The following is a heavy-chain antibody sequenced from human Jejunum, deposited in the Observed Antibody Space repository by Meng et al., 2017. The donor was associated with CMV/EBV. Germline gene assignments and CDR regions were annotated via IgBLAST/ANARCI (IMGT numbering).Heavy chain of an antibody. CDR2: IYSGGSTT. Sequence: FTFSTYAMAWVRQAPGKGLEWVSLIYSGGSTTYYADSVKGRFTISRDDSKNTLYLKMNSLRAEDTAIYYCAKDLFYDGSGYYLGNWGQGARVTVSS. J-gene: IGHJ4*02. CDR3: AKDLFYDGSGYYLGN. V-gene: IGHV3-23*03. CDR1: FTFSTYA. D-gene: IGHD3-22*01.